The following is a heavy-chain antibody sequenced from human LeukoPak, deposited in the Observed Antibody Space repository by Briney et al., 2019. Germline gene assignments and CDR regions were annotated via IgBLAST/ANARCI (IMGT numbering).Heavy chain of an antibody. J-gene: IGHJ2*01. CDR3: ARGVGAGGFDL. CDR2: IYTSGST. D-gene: IGHD1-26*01. CDR1: GGSLSSGSYY. Sequence: SETLSLTCTVSGGSLSSGSYYWSWLRQPAGKGLEWIGRIYTSGSTNYNPSLKSRVTISVDTPKNQFSLKLSSVTAADTAVYYCARGVGAGGFDLWGRGTLVTVSS. V-gene: IGHV4-61*02.